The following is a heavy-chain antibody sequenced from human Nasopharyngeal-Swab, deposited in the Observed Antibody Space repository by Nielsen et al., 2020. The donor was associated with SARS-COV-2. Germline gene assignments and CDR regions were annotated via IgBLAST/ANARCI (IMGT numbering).Heavy chain of an antibody. CDR3: ASIRYSSSWYGYWYFDL. CDR2: TYYSGST. CDR1: GGSISSGDYY. V-gene: IGHV4-30-4*01. D-gene: IGHD6-13*01. Sequence: SETLSLTCTVSGGSISSGDYYWSWIRQPPGKGLEWIGYTYYSGSTYYNPSLKSRVTISVDTSKNQFSLKLTSVTAADTAVYFCASIRYSSSWYGYWYFDLRGRGTLVTVSS. J-gene: IGHJ2*01.